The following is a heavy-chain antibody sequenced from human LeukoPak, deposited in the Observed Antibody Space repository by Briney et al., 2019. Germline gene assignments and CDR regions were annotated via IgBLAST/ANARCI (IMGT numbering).Heavy chain of an antibody. CDR2: IYSGGST. CDR3: AADTVTIRGALSY. CDR1: GFTVSSNY. Sequence: GGSLRLSCAASGFTVSSNYMSWVRQAPGKGLEWVSVIYSGGSTYYADSVKGRFTISRDNSKNTLYFQMNSLRAEDTAVYYCAADTVTIRGALSYWGQGTLVTVSS. J-gene: IGHJ4*02. V-gene: IGHV3-66*02. D-gene: IGHD4-17*01.